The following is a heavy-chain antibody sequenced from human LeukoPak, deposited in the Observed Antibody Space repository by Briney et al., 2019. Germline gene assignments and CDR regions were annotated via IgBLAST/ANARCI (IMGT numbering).Heavy chain of an antibody. J-gene: IGHJ4*02. D-gene: IGHD3-22*01. V-gene: IGHV1-2*02. Sequence: GASVKVSCKASGYTFTGYYIHWVRQAPGQGLEWMGWINPNSGGTNYAQKFQGRVTVTRDTSISTAYMELSRLRSDDTAVYYCAREEYYYDSSGYLWNFDYWGQGTLVTVSS. CDR3: AREEYYYDSSGYLWNFDY. CDR1: GYTFTGYY. CDR2: INPNSGGT.